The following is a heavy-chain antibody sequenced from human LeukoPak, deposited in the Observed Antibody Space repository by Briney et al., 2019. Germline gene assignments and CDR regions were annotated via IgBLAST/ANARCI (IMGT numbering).Heavy chain of an antibody. CDR2: ISSSGRTM. CDR3: AHQSSGWRYYFDY. Sequence: GGSLRLSCAASGFSFSSYEMNWVRQAPGKGLEWVSYISSSGRTMYYADSVKGRFTISRDNAKNSLYLQMNSLRAEDTAVYYCAHQSSGWRYYFDYWGQGTLVTISS. CDR1: GFSFSSYE. J-gene: IGHJ4*02. V-gene: IGHV3-48*03. D-gene: IGHD6-19*01.